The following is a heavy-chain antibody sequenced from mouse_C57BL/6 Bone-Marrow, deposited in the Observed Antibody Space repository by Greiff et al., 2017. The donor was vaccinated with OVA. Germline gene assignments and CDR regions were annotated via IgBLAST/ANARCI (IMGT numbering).Heavy chain of an antibody. CDR2: ISYDGSN. Sequence: ESGPGLVKPSQSLSLTCSVTGYSITSGYYWNWIRQFPGNKLEWMGYISYDGSNNYNPSLKNRISITRDTSKNQFFLKLNSVTTEDTATYYCARGYSNYPYYAMDYWGQGTSVTVSS. D-gene: IGHD2-5*01. V-gene: IGHV3-6*01. CDR1: GYSITSGYY. CDR3: ARGYSNYPYYAMDY. J-gene: IGHJ4*01.